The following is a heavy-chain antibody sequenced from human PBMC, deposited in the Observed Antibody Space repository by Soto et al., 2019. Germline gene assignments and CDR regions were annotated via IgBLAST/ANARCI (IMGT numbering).Heavy chain of an antibody. CDR3: VRTSHYGSGSWNFDS. Sequence: EVQLVESGGGLVQPGRSLRLSCAGSGFTLSDHYMDWVRQAPGKGLEWVGRTRNKANSYTTEYAASVKVRFTVSSDASLNSVYLQMNSLKTEDTAVYYCVRTSHYGSGSWNFDSWGQGTLVTVSS. CDR1: GFTLSDHY. J-gene: IGHJ4*02. CDR2: TRNKANSYTT. V-gene: IGHV3-72*01. D-gene: IGHD3-10*01.